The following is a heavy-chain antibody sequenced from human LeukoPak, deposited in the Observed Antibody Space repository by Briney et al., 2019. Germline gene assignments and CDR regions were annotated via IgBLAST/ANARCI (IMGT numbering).Heavy chain of an antibody. D-gene: IGHD5-18*01. V-gene: IGHV4-59*08. J-gene: IGHJ5*02. CDR2: IYYSGRT. CDR1: GGSISSDH. CDR3: ARLVDTAMAPTSWFDP. Sequence: SEALSLTCTVSGGSISSDHWNWIRPPPGKGLAWIGCIYYSGRTYYNPSLKSRVTVSVDTSKNQFSLKLSSVTAADTAVYYCARLVDTAMAPTSWFDPWGQGTLVTVSS.